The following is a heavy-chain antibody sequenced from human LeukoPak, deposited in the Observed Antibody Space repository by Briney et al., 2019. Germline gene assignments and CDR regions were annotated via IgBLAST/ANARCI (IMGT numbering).Heavy chain of an antibody. V-gene: IGHV4-31*03. Sequence: SETLSLTCSVSGGSVRSGGYYWSWIRQHPGKGLEWIGFINYSGSTYYSPSLKSRLSLSVDTSKNEFSLKLSSVTAADAAVYYCASEGSGYYYDYWGQGTLVTVSS. CDR3: ASEGSGYYYDY. CDR2: INYSGST. CDR1: GGSVRSGGYY. J-gene: IGHJ4*02. D-gene: IGHD3-22*01.